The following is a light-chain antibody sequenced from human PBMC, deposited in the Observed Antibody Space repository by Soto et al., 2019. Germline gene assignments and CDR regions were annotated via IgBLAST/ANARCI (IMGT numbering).Light chain of an antibody. CDR2: GAS. J-gene: IGKJ4*01. Sequence: EIVLTQAPGTLSLSPGERATLSCRASQSVSSSYLAWYRQKPGQAPRLLIYGASSRATGIPDRFSASGSGTDFTLTIIRLEPEDFAVYYCQQYGSSPLTFGGGTKVEIK. V-gene: IGKV3-20*01. CDR1: QSVSSSY. CDR3: QQYGSSPLT.